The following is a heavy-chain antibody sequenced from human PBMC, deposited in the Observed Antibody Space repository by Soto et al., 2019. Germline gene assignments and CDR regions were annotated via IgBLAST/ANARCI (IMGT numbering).Heavy chain of an antibody. CDR1: GFTVSSNY. V-gene: IGHV3-53*01. Sequence: PGGSLRLSCAASGFTVSSNYMSWVRQAPGKGLEWVSVIYSGGSTYYADSVKGRFTISRDNSKNTLYLQMNSLRAEDTAVYYCEREPTTYYDFWSGYYDYWGQGT. CDR3: EREPTTYYDFWSGYYDY. J-gene: IGHJ4*02. D-gene: IGHD3-3*01. CDR2: IYSGGST.